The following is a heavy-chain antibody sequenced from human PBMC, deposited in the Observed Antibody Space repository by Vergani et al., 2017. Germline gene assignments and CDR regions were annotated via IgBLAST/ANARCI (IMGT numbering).Heavy chain of an antibody. D-gene: IGHD3-16*01. CDR1: GFTFSSYA. J-gene: IGHJ5*02. Sequence: VQLLESGGGLVQPGGSLRLSCAASGFTFSSYAMSWVRQAPGKGLEWIGYIYYSGSTYYNPSLKSRVTISVDTSKNQFSLKLSSVTAADTAVYYCARGVHLGELLDWFDPWGQGTLVTVSS. CDR2: IYYSGST. CDR3: ARGVHLGELLDWFDP. V-gene: IGHV4-31*02.